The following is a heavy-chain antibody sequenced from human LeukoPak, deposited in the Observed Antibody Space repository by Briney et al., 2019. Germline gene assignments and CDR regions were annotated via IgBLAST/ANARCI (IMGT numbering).Heavy chain of an antibody. CDR1: GGSISSSSNY. J-gene: IGHJ4*02. CDR3: ASSLRGYSYGPNFDY. V-gene: IGHV4-39*01. Sequence: PSETLSLTCSVSGGSISSSSNYWGWIRQPPGKGLEWIGSIYYSGSTYYNPSLKSRVTISVDTSKNQFSLKLSSVTAAVTAVYYCASSLRGYSYGPNFDYWGQGTLVTVSS. CDR2: IYYSGST. D-gene: IGHD5-18*01.